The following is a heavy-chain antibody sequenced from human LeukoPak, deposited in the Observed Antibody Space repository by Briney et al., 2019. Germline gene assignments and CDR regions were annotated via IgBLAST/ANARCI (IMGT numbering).Heavy chain of an antibody. CDR2: INAGNGNT. D-gene: IGHD3-10*01. CDR3: VRDGEGVAISVNFWFAP. Sequence: ASVKVSCKASGYTFTSYAMHWVRQAPGQRLEWMGWINAGNGNTKYSQKFQGRVTITRDTSASTAYMELSSLRSEDTAVYYCVRDGEGVAISVNFWFAPWGQGTQVTVSS. V-gene: IGHV1-3*01. J-gene: IGHJ5*02. CDR1: GYTFTSYA.